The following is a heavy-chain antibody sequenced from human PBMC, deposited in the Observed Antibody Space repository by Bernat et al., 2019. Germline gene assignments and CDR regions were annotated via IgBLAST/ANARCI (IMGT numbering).Heavy chain of an antibody. CDR1: GGSFSGYY. V-gene: IGHV4-34*01. CDR2: INHSGST. J-gene: IGHJ3*02. Sequence: QVQLQQWGAGLLKPSETLSLTCAVYGGSFSGYYWSWIRQPPGKGLEWIGEINHSGSTNYNPSLKSRVTISVDTSKNQFSLKLSSVTAADTAVYYGARGPRRRRHDAFDIWGQGTMVTVSS. CDR3: ARGPRRRRHDAFDI.